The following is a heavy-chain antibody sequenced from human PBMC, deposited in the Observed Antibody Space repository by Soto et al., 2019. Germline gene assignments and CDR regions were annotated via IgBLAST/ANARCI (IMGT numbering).Heavy chain of an antibody. Sequence: PSETLSLTCAGSSGSISSSNWWRWVRQPPGKGLEWIGEIYHSGSTNYNPSLKSRVTISVDKSKNQFSLKLSSVTAADTAVYYCAREGSYYYGSRNMDVWGKGTTVTVSS. J-gene: IGHJ6*03. D-gene: IGHD3-10*01. CDR1: SGSISSSNW. CDR3: AREGSYYYGSRNMDV. V-gene: IGHV4-4*02. CDR2: IYHSGST.